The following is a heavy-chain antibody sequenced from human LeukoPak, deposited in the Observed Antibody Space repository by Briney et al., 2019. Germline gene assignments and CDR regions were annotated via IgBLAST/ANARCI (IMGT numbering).Heavy chain of an antibody. CDR3: AIDGNIVVVPAATRTYYYYYMDV. J-gene: IGHJ6*03. CDR2: ISAYNGNT. CDR1: GYTFTSYG. Sequence: SVRVSCKASGYTFTSYGITWVRQAPGQGLEWMGWISAYNGNTNYAQKLQGRVTMTTDTSTSTAYMELRSLRSDDTAVYYCAIDGNIVVVPAATRTYYYYYMDVWGKGTTVTVSS. V-gene: IGHV1-18*01. D-gene: IGHD2-2*01.